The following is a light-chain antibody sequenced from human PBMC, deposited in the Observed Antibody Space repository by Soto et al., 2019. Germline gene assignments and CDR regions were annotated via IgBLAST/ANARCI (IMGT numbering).Light chain of an antibody. V-gene: IGLV1-44*01. Sequence: QSALTQSPSASGTPGQRVTISCSGSSSNIGVNDVNWYQQLPKTTPKLLIYSDTQRPSAVPDRFSGSKSGTSASLAISGLQSEDEADYYCAAWDDSLNGWVFGGGTQLTVL. CDR1: SSNIGVND. J-gene: IGLJ3*02. CDR2: SDT. CDR3: AAWDDSLNGWV.